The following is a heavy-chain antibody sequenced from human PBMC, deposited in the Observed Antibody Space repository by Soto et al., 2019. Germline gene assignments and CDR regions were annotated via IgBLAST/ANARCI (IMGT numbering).Heavy chain of an antibody. D-gene: IGHD3-22*01. J-gene: IGHJ5*02. CDR1: GFTFSSYA. CDR3: AKGSDRSGYSWNWFDH. Sequence: GGSLRLSCAASGFTFSSYAMSWVRQAPGKGLEWVSAISGSGGSTYYADSVKGRFTISRDNSKNTLYLQMNSLRAEDTAVYYCAKGSDRSGYSWNWFDHWGQGTLVTVSS. V-gene: IGHV3-23*01. CDR2: ISGSGGST.